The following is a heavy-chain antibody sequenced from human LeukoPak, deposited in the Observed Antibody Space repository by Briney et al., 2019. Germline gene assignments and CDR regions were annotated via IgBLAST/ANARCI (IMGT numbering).Heavy chain of an antibody. V-gene: IGHV3-48*03. CDR2: ISSSGSTI. D-gene: IGHD3-22*01. CDR3: ASVPGYYDSSGYPPFDY. Sequence: GGSLRLSCAASGFTFSSYEMNWVRQAPGKGLEWVSYISSSGSTIYYADSVKGRFTISRDNAKNSLYLQMNSLRAEDTAVYYCASVPGYYDSSGYPPFDYWGQGTLVTVSS. J-gene: IGHJ4*02. CDR1: GFTFSSYE.